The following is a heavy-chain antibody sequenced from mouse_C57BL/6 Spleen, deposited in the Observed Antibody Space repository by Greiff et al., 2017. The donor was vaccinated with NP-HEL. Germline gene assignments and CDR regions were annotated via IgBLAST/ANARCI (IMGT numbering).Heavy chain of an antibody. CDR1: GYAFSSSW. CDR3: ARATTVVAPYYAMDY. V-gene: IGHV1-82*01. J-gene: IGHJ4*01. Sequence: VKLMESGPELVKPGASVKISCKASGYAFSSSWMNWVKQRPGKGLEWIGRIYPGDGDTNYNGKFKGKATLTADKSSSTAYMQLSSLTSEDSAVYFCARATTVVAPYYAMDYWGQGTSVTVSS. D-gene: IGHD1-1*01. CDR2: IYPGDGDT.